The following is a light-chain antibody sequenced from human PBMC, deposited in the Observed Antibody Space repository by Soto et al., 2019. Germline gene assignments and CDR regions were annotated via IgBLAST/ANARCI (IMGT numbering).Light chain of an antibody. V-gene: IGKV1-5*03. CDR2: KAS. J-gene: IGKJ5*01. CDR1: QSISSW. Sequence: DIQMTQSPSTLSASVGDRVTITCRASQSISSWLAWYQQKPGKAPKLLIYKASSLESGVPSRFSGSGSGTEFTLTISSLQPDDFATYYCQQYNSYSRGITFGQGTRLEIK. CDR3: QQYNSYSRGIT.